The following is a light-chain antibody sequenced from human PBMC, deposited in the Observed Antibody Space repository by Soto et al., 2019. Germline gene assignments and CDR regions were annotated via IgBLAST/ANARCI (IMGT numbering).Light chain of an antibody. CDR2: EVN. Sequence: QSALTQPASVSGSPGQSITISCTGTSSDVGGFNYVSWYQQHPGKAPKLVIYEVNNRPSGVSNRFSGSKSGNTASLTISGLQAEDEADYYCSSYTSSSTFYVFGSGTKLTVL. CDR1: SSDVGGFNY. CDR3: SSYTSSSTFYV. V-gene: IGLV2-14*01. J-gene: IGLJ1*01.